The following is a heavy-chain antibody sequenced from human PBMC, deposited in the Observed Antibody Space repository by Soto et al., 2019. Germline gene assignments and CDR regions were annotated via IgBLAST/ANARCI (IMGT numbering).Heavy chain of an antibody. Sequence: PSETLSLTCTVSGGFISTYFWSWIRQVPGKGPEWIGYIFYNGTTNYNPSLKSRVTMSVDTSKNQFSLKLNSVTAADTAVYYCARSPPQIRFLVLCLGPRGPGTQVTVSS. V-gene: IGHV4-59*01. CDR2: IFYNGTT. CDR3: ARSPPQIRFLVLCLGP. J-gene: IGHJ5*02. CDR1: GGFISTYF. D-gene: IGHD3-3*01.